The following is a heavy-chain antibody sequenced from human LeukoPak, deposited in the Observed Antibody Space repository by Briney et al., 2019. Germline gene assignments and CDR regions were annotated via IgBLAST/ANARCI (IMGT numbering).Heavy chain of an antibody. CDR3: ASSVDEPIDY. CDR2: ISYDRSNK. CDR1: GFTFTSYV. D-gene: IGHD5-12*01. V-gene: IGHV3-30*03. J-gene: IGHJ4*02. Sequence: GGSLRLSCAASGFTFTSYVMHRVRQAPGKELEWWEVISYDRSNKYYADSVKGRFTISRDNSKNTLYLQMNSLRAEDTAVYYCASSVDEPIDYWGQGTLVTVSS.